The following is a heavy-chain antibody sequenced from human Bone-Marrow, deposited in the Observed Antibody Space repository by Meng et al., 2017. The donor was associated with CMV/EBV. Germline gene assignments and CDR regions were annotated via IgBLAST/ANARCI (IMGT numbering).Heavy chain of an antibody. CDR1: GFTFSSYG. Sequence: GESLKISCAASGFTFSSYGMHWVRQAPGKGLEWVAVIWYDGSNKYYADSVKGRFTISRDNSKNTLYLQMNSLRAEDTAVYYCAKDRSNWGLDYYYGMDVWGQGTTVTGYS. CDR2: IWYDGSNK. CDR3: AKDRSNWGLDYYYGMDV. J-gene: IGHJ6*02. V-gene: IGHV3-33*06. D-gene: IGHD7-27*01.